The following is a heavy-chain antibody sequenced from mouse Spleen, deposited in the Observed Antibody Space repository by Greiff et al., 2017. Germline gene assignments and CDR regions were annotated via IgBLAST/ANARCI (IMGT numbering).Heavy chain of an antibody. CDR3: ARAYGNLFDY. J-gene: IGHJ2*01. V-gene: IGHV14-3*02. D-gene: IGHD2-1*01. Sequence: EVQLVESGAELVKPGASVKLSCTASGFNIKDTYMHWVKQRPEQGLEWIGRIDPANGNTKYDPKFQGKATITADTSSNTAYLQLSSLTSEDTAVYYCARAYGNLFDYWGQGTTLTVSS. CDR2: IDPANGNT. CDR1: GFNIKDTY.